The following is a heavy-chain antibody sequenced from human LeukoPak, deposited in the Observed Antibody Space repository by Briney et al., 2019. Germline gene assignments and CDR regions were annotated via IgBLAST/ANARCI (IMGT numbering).Heavy chain of an antibody. CDR1: GGSFSGYY. V-gene: IGHV4-34*01. Sequence: PSETLSLTCAVYGGSFSGYYWSWIRQPPGKGLEWIGEINHSGSTNYNPSLKSRVTISVDTSKNQFSLKLSSVTAADTAVYYCARFWWDAFDIWGQGTMVTVSS. D-gene: IGHD2-15*01. CDR3: ARFWWDAFDI. J-gene: IGHJ3*02. CDR2: INHSGST.